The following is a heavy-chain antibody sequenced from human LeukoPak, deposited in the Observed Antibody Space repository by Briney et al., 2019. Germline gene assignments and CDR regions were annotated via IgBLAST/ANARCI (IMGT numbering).Heavy chain of an antibody. Sequence: TGGSLRLSCAASGFIFRDAWMTCVRQAPGKGLEWVGRIKRKTDGGTTDYAAPVKGRFTISRDDSQNTLYLQMNSLKTEDTAVYYCTTKTITPGYWGQGTLVTVSS. D-gene: IGHD5-24*01. J-gene: IGHJ4*02. CDR2: IKRKTDGGTT. V-gene: IGHV3-15*01. CDR3: TTKTITPGY. CDR1: GFIFRDAW.